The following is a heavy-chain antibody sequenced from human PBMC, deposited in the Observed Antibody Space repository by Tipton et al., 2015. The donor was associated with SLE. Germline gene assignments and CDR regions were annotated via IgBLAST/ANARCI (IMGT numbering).Heavy chain of an antibody. Sequence: TLSLTCTVSGGSISSGGYYWSWIRQHPGKGLEWIGYIYYSGSTYYNPSLKSRVTISVDTSKNQFSLKLSSVTAADTAVYYCARDRGGSSTSGLVPPFFDYWGQLTLVTVSS. CDR2: IYYSGST. J-gene: IGHJ4*02. V-gene: IGHV4-31*03. D-gene: IGHD2-2*01. CDR3: ARDRGGSSTSGLVPPFFDY. CDR1: GGSISSGGYY.